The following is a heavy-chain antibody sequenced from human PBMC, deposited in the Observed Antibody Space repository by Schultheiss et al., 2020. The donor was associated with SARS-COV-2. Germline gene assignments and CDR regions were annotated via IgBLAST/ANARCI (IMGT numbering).Heavy chain of an antibody. D-gene: IGHD2-15*01. V-gene: IGHV4-34*01. J-gene: IGHJ4*02. Sequence: SQTLSLTCAVYGGSFSGYYWGWIRQPPGKGLEWIGSIYYSGSTNYNPSLKSRVTISVDTSKNQFSLKLSSVTAADTAVYYCARVSYCSGGSCYPREKGTFDYWGQGTLVTVSS. CDR1: GGSFSGYY. CDR3: ARVSYCSGGSCYPREKGTFDY. CDR2: IYYSGST.